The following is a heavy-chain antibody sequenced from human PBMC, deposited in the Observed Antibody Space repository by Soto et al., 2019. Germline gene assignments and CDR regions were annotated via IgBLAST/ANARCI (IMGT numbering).Heavy chain of an antibody. V-gene: IGHV1-18*04. Sequence: QVQLVQSGAEVKRPGASVKVSCKFSGYNFIDYGMSWVRQAPGQGLEWMGWISGSNGATNYAQKFQGRVTLTTHASTNTAYLELRSLRKDDTAVYYCARASVAARRRGGVYYDPGMDVWGQGTTV. J-gene: IGHJ6*02. CDR2: ISGSNGAT. CDR1: GYNFIDYG. D-gene: IGHD6-6*01. CDR3: ARASVAARRRGGVYYDPGMDV.